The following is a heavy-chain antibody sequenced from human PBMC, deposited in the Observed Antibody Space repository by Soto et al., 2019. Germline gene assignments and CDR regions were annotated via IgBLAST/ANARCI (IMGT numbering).Heavy chain of an antibody. Sequence: GGSLRLSCAASGFTFSSYAMSWVRQAPGKGLDWVSVISSSGGSTYYADSVKGRFTISRDNSKNTLYLQMDSLRAEDTAVYYCAKFGAGRRPYYFYGMDVWGQGTTVTVS. J-gene: IGHJ6*02. D-gene: IGHD3-16*01. CDR2: ISSSGGST. CDR1: GFTFSSYA. CDR3: AKFGAGRRPYYFYGMDV. V-gene: IGHV3-23*01.